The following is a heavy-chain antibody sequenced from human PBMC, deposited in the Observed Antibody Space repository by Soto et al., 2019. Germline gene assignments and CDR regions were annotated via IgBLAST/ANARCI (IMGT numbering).Heavy chain of an antibody. V-gene: IGHV3-30*18. Sequence: PGGSLRLSCAASGFTFSSYGMHWVRQAPGKGLEWVAVISYDGSNKYYADSVKGRFTISRDNSKNTLYLQMNSLRAEDTAVYYCAKDSVLMVYAILGYWGQGTLVTVSS. D-gene: IGHD2-8*01. CDR3: AKDSVLMVYAILGY. J-gene: IGHJ4*02. CDR1: GFTFSSYG. CDR2: ISYDGSNK.